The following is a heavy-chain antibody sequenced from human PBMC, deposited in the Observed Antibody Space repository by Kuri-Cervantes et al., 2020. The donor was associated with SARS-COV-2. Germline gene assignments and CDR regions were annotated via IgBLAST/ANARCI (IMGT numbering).Heavy chain of an antibody. CDR3: ARGTVAGGSYFHDAFDI. CDR2: VNHNGGA. Sequence: SETLSLTCAVCGGSLSGSYWSWIRQSPGKRLEWIGEVNHNGGANYNPSLKSRVTISVDTSKNQFSLKLSSVTAADTAVYYCARGTVAGGSYFHDAFDIWGQETMVTVSS. V-gene: IGHV4-34*01. D-gene: IGHD1-26*01. CDR1: GGSLSGSY. J-gene: IGHJ3*02.